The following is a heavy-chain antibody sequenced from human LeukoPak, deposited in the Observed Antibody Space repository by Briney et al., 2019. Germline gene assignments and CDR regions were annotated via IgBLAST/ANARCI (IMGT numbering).Heavy chain of an antibody. D-gene: IGHD2-2*01. V-gene: IGHV3-33*06. CDR2: IWYDGSHK. CDR3: ANGGVPAAHYAPYNWFDP. Sequence: GGSLRLSCAASGFTFSSYGMHWVRQAPGKGLEWVAVIWYDGSHKYHADSVKGRITVSRDNSKNTVYLQMNSLRAEDTAVYYCANGGVPAAHYAPYNWFDPWGQEPWSPSPQ. J-gene: IGHJ5*02. CDR1: GFTFSSYG.